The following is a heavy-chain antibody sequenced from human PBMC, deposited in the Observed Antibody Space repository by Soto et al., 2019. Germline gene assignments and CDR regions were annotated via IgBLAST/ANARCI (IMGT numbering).Heavy chain of an antibody. J-gene: IGHJ6*02. V-gene: IGHV4-4*02. D-gene: IGHD3-10*01. Sequence: SETLSLTCAVSGGSIRSSNWWSWVREPPGQGLEWIGEIYHSGSTNYNPSLKSRVTISVDKSKYQFSLKLSSVTAADTAVYYCARDKNTMVRGVRNYYYGMDVWGQGTTVS. CDR2: IYHSGST. CDR1: GGSIRSSNW. CDR3: ARDKNTMVRGVRNYYYGMDV.